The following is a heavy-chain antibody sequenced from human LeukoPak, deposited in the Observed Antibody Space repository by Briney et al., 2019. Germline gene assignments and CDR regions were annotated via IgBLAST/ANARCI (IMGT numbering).Heavy chain of an antibody. Sequence: PSETLSLTCTVSGGSISSYYWSWIRQPPGKGLEWIGYIYHSGSTYYNPSLKSRVSISLDTSKNQFSLKLRSVTAVDTAVYYCAREYCSGGACGRFDPWGQGTLVTVSS. D-gene: IGHD2-15*01. CDR1: GGSISSYY. V-gene: IGHV4-59*12. J-gene: IGHJ5*02. CDR3: AREYCSGGACGRFDP. CDR2: IYHSGST.